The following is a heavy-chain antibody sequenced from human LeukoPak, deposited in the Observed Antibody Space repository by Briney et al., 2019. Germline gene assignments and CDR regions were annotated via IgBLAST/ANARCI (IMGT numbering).Heavy chain of an antibody. D-gene: IGHD6-13*01. CDR2: IFYSGST. CDR3: ARGGRFRAAGINY. CDR1: GGSISTCSYY. V-gene: IGHV4-39*07. J-gene: IGHJ4*02. Sequence: SETLSLTCTVSGGSISTCSYYWGWVRQPPGKGLEWIGNIFYSGSTYYSPSLKSRVTISLDTSRNQFSLKLSSVTAADTAVYYCARGGRFRAAGINYWGQGTLVTVSS.